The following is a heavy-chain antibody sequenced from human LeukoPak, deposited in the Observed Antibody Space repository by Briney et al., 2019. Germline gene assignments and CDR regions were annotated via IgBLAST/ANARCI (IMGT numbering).Heavy chain of an antibody. CDR2: VNAGNGDT. CDR1: GYTFTRYT. V-gene: IGHV1-3*01. Sequence: GASVKVSCKASGYTFTRYTMHWVSQAPGQRLEWMGWVNAGNGDTEYSQKFQSRITITRDTSADTVYMELSSLRSEDTAVYYCARPYKQQLDFDHWGQRTLVTVSS. CDR3: ARPYKQQLDFDH. J-gene: IGHJ4*02. D-gene: IGHD1-1*01.